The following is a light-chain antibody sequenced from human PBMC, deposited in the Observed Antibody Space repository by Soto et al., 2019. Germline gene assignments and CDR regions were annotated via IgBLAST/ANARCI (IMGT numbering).Light chain of an antibody. CDR3: QQYHMWPRT. Sequence: MVVTQCPDARCVGTGGRFSRSCRASQSLTRNLAWYQHKPGQSPRLLIYGGSARATGIPARFSGGGSGAEYTLTISSLQPADFALSYCQQYHMWPRTFGQGTKVDIK. J-gene: IGKJ1*01. CDR1: QSLTRN. V-gene: IGKV3-15*01. CDR2: GGS.